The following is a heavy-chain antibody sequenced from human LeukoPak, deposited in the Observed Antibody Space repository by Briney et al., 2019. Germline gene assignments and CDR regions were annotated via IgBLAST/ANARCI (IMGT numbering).Heavy chain of an antibody. D-gene: IGHD3-10*01. CDR1: GFTFSSYG. Sequence: PGGSLRLSCAASGFTFSSYGMHWVRQAPGKGLEWVAVIWYDGSNKYYADSVKGRFTISRDNSKNTLYLQMNSLRAEDTAVYYCASWYYGSGSYLAGNFQHWGQGTLVTVSS. V-gene: IGHV3-33*01. J-gene: IGHJ1*01. CDR3: ASWYYGSGSYLAGNFQH. CDR2: IWYDGSNK.